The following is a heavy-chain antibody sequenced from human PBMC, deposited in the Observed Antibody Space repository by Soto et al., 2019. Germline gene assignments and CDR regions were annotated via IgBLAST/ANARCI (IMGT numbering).Heavy chain of an antibody. CDR3: ARSFQWGGTFDY. Sequence: EVQLVESGGGLVQPGGSLRLSCAASGFTFSSYWMSWVRQAPGKGLEWVANIKQDGSEKYYVDSVKGRFTISRDNAKNSVYLKMNGRGAEDPAVYYCARSFQWGGTFDYWGQGPLVPVSS. D-gene: IGHD1-26*01. V-gene: IGHV3-7*01. CDR1: GFTFSSYW. CDR2: IKQDGSEK. J-gene: IGHJ4*02.